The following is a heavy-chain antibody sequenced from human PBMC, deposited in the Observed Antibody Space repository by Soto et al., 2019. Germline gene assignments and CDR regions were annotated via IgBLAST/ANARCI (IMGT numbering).Heavy chain of an antibody. D-gene: IGHD2-8*02. CDR3: ARGVVWSSGADS. CDR1: GGTFSTSS. CDR2: IIPIFSKT. V-gene: IGHV1-69*13. J-gene: IGHJ4*02. Sequence: GSSLKFSCKASGGTFSTSSFFWVRQGPVQGLDCMVVIIPIFSKTNVAQKFQGRVNVTADESTRTAYLELSSLRSSDTAIYYCARGVVWSSGADSWGQGTLVTDSS.